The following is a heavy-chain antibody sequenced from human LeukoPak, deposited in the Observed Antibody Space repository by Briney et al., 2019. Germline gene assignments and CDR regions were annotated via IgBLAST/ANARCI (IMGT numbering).Heavy chain of an antibody. CDR3: AKGMDYNSVTFDF. D-gene: IGHD1-1*01. J-gene: IGHJ4*02. CDR2: IGGHVHST. Sequence: RSAGSLRLSCAASGFTFRNSAMSSFRQAPGTGLEWVSSIGGHVHSTYYADSVQGRFTISRDNSKNTLYLQMNSLRAEDTAVYYCAKGMDYNSVTFDFWGQGTLVTVSS. CDR1: GFTFRNSA. V-gene: IGHV3-23*01.